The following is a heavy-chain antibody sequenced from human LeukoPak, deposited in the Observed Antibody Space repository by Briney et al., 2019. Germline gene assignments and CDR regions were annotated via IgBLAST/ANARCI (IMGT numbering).Heavy chain of an antibody. CDR1: GASITAHS. Sequence: SETLSLTCTVSGASITAHSWNWIRQPAGKALEWIGRIHYNGNTNYNPSLKSRVTMSLDTSQNQFSLKLPSVTAAHTALYYCARDMVSTWAYFYTYYYMDVWGQGTTVAVSS. D-gene: IGHD3-22*01. V-gene: IGHV4-4*07. CDR2: IHYNGNT. J-gene: IGHJ6*03. CDR3: ARDMVSTWAYFYTYYYMDV.